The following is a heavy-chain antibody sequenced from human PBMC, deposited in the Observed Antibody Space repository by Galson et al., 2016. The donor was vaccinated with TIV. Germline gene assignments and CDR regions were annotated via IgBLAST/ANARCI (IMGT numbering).Heavy chain of an antibody. D-gene: IGHD1-26*01. CDR3: ARAGAKTLYSGGYGDDDSFDV. Sequence: SLRLSCATSGFTFRNFGMNWVRQAPGKGLEWVAGTGYDERSKNYADSAKGRFTISKDKFKNTLYLQLNSLRDEDTAVYYCARAGAKTLYSGGYGDDDSFDVWGQGTMVIVSS. V-gene: IGHV3-33*01. CDR2: TGYDERSK. CDR1: GFTFRNFG. J-gene: IGHJ3*01.